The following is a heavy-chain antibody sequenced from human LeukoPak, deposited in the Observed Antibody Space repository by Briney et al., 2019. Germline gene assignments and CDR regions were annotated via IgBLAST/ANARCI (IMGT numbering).Heavy chain of an antibody. J-gene: IGHJ4*02. CDR2: INHSGST. D-gene: IGHD3-22*01. CDR1: GGSIRSSYYY. Sequence: SETLSLTCTVSGGSIRSSYYYWSWIRQPPGKGLEWIGEINHSGSTNYNPSLKSRVTISVDTSKNQFSLKLSSVTAADTAVYYCASTDSADYYDSSGYCTYWGQGTLVTVSS. CDR3: ASTDSADYYDSSGYCTY. V-gene: IGHV4-39*07.